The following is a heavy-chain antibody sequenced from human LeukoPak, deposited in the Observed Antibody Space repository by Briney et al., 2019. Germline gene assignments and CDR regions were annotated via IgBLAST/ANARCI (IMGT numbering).Heavy chain of an antibody. CDR2: IDYTWNT. CDR1: GGSISGYH. V-gene: IGHV4-59*08. D-gene: IGHD3-22*01. J-gene: IGHJ3*02. CDR3: ARLDRPGGRTGDVFDI. Sequence: KTSETLSLTCTVSGGSISGYHWSWFRQPPGKGLEWIGYIDYTWNTNYSLSLKSRVTMSLDMSKNQFSLEMNSVTAADAAMFYCARLDRPGGRTGDVFDIWGQGTMVTVSS.